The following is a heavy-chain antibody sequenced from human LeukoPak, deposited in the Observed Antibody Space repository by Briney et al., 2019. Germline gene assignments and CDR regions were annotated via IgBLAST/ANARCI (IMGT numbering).Heavy chain of an antibody. V-gene: IGHV3-53*04. CDR2: IYSGGST. CDR3: ARGLQDAFDI. CDR1: GFTVSSNY. Sequence: PGGSLRLSCAASGFTVSSNYMSWVRQAPGKGLEWVSVIYSGGSTYYADSVKGRSTISRHNSKNTLYLQMNSLRAEDTAVYYCARGLQDAFDIWGQGTMVTVSS. J-gene: IGHJ3*02. D-gene: IGHD2-15*01.